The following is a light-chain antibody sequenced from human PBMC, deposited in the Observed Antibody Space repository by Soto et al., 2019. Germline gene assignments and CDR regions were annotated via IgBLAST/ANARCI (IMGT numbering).Light chain of an antibody. J-gene: IGLJ3*02. CDR1: SGHSSYT. Sequence: QLVLTQSPSASASLGASVKLTCTLSSGHSSYTIAWHQQQPEKGPRYLMTLNSDGSHSKGDGIPDRFSGSSSEAERYLSISSLQSEDEADYYCQTWGTGIEVFGGGTKVTVL. CDR3: QTWGTGIEV. V-gene: IGLV4-69*01. CDR2: LNSDGSH.